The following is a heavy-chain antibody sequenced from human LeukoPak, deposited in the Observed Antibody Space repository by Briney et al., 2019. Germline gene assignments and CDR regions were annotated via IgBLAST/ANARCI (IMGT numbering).Heavy chain of an antibody. Sequence: GASLRLSCAASVCTFGSYAMYWVRQAPCKGLEWVEQISYDGSNKYYADSVKGRFTISRDNSKNTLHLQMNSLRAEDTAVYYCAKRSVGYDFWSGVDYWGQGTLVTVSS. J-gene: IGHJ4*02. V-gene: IGHV3-30-3*01. D-gene: IGHD3-3*01. CDR2: ISYDGSNK. CDR3: AKRSVGYDFWSGVDY. CDR1: VCTFGSYA.